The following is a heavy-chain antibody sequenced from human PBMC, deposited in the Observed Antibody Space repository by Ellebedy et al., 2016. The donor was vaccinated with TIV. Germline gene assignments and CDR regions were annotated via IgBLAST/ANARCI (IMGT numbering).Heavy chain of an antibody. CDR3: AKPPVFVVVVYYYGMDV. V-gene: IGHV3-23*01. D-gene: IGHD2-15*01. J-gene: IGHJ6*02. Sequence: GESLKISXAASGFTFNNYAMSWVRQAPGKGLEWVSAINGDGDFTFYADSVKGRFTISRDNYKNTLYLQMNNLRAEDTAFYYCAKPPVFVVVVYYYGMDVWGQGTTVTVSS. CDR1: GFTFNNYA. CDR2: INGDGDFT.